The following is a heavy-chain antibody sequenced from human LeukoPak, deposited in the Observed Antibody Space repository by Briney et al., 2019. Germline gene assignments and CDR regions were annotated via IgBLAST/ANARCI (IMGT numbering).Heavy chain of an antibody. CDR3: ARVTLTFSDAFDI. Sequence: SETLSLTCAVYGGSFSGYYWSWIRQPPGKGLEWIGEINHSGSTNYYPSLKSRVTISVDTSKNQFSLKLSSVTAADTAVYYCARVTLTFSDAFDIWGQGTMVTVSS. CDR1: GGSFSGYY. D-gene: IGHD3-3*02. J-gene: IGHJ3*02. CDR2: INHSGST. V-gene: IGHV4-34*01.